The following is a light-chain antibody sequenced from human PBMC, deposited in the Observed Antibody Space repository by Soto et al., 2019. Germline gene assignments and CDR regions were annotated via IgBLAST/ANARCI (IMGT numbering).Light chain of an antibody. CDR2: DAS. V-gene: IGKV1-5*01. CDR1: QSISSW. J-gene: IGKJ1*01. Sequence: DIQMTQSPSTLSASVGDRVTITCRGSQSISSWLAWYQKKSGKAPKLLIYDASSLISGVPSRFSGSGSETEFTLTISSLQPDDFATYYCQQYNSYSRTFGPGTKVDIK. CDR3: QQYNSYSRT.